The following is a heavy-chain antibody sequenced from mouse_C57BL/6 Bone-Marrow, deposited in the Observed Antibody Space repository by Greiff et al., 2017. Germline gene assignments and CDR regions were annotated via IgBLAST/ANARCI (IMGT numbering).Heavy chain of an antibody. CDR3: AREGGTTVVENYAMDY. D-gene: IGHD1-1*01. Sequence: EVKLQESGPGLVKPSQSLSLTCSVTGYSITSGYYWNWIRQFPGNKLEWMGYISYDGSNNYNPSLKNRISITRDTSKNQFFLKLNSVTTEDTATYYCAREGGTTVVENYAMDYWGQGTSVTVSS. V-gene: IGHV3-6*01. CDR1: GYSITSGYY. J-gene: IGHJ4*01. CDR2: ISYDGSN.